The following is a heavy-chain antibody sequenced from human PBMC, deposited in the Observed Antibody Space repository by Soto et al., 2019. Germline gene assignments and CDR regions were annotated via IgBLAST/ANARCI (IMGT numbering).Heavy chain of an antibody. CDR2: INPSGGST. J-gene: IGHJ6*03. V-gene: IGHV1-46*03. CDR1: GGTFSSYT. Sequence: ASVKVSCKASGGTFSSYTISWVRQAPGQGLEWMGIINPSGGSTNYAQKFQGRVTMTRDTSTSTAYMELSSLRSEDTAVYYCASGAAAGRYYYYYMEVWGKGTTVTVPS. CDR3: ASGAAAGRYYYYYMEV. D-gene: IGHD6-13*01.